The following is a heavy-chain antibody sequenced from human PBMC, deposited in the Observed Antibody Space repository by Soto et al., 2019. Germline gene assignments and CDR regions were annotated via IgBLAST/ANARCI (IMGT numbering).Heavy chain of an antibody. CDR1: GFTFSSYA. Sequence: QVQLVESGGGVVQPGRSLRLSCAASGFTFSSYAMHWVRQAPGKGLEWVAVISYDGSNKYYADSVKGRFTISRDNSKNTLYLQLNSLRAEDTAVYYCARDTLYYDFWSGTPADYWGQGTLVTVSS. V-gene: IGHV3-30-3*01. D-gene: IGHD3-3*01. CDR3: ARDTLYYDFWSGTPADY. J-gene: IGHJ4*02. CDR2: ISYDGSNK.